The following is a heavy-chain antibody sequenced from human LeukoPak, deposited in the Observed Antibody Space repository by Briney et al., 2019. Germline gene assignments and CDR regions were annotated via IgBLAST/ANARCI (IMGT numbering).Heavy chain of an antibody. Sequence: GGSLRLSCAASGFTFSSSAMSWVRQAPGKGLEWVSAISNNGGYTYYADSVQGRFTISRDNSKSTLCLQMNSLRAEDTAVYYFAKQLGYCSDGSCYFPYWGQGTLVTVSS. D-gene: IGHD2-15*01. CDR1: GFTFSSSA. J-gene: IGHJ4*02. CDR2: ISNNGGYT. V-gene: IGHV3-23*01. CDR3: AKQLGYCSDGSCYFPY.